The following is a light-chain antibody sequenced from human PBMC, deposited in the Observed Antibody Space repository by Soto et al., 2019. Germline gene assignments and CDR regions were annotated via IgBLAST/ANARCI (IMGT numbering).Light chain of an antibody. Sequence: QSVLTQPPSASGTPGQTVTISCSGTNSNIGNNYVSWFHQLPGTAPKLLISNNNQRPSGVPDRFSGSKSGTSASLAISGLRSEDEADYYCAVWDDSLSGVLFGGGTKLTVL. J-gene: IGLJ2*01. V-gene: IGLV1-47*02. CDR2: NNN. CDR3: AVWDDSLSGVL. CDR1: NSNIGNNY.